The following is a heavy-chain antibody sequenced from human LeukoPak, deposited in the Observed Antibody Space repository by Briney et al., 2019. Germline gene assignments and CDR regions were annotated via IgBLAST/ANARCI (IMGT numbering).Heavy chain of an antibody. CDR1: GYTFTGYN. Sequence: ASVKVSCKASGYTFTGYNMHWVRQAPGQGLEWMGWINPNSGGTNYAQKFQGRVTMTRDTSISTAYMELSRLRSDDTAVYYCARDLYTPVLLWFGYYFDYWGQGTLVTVSS. D-gene: IGHD3-10*01. V-gene: IGHV1-2*02. CDR2: INPNSGGT. CDR3: ARDLYTPVLLWFGYYFDY. J-gene: IGHJ4*02.